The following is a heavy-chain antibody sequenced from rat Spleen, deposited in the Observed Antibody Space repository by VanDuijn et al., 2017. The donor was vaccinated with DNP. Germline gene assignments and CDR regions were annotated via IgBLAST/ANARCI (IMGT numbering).Heavy chain of an antibody. V-gene: IGHV5-22*01. J-gene: IGHJ2*01. CDR2: ISYDGDST. CDR1: GFTFSDYN. Sequence: EVQLVESGGGLVQPGRSLKLSCAASGFTFSDYNMAWVRQAPKKGLEWVASISYDGDSTYYRDSVKGRFTISRDNARNTVYLQMSSLTSEDTATYYCAREAAFDYWGQGVLVTVSS. CDR3: AREAAFDY.